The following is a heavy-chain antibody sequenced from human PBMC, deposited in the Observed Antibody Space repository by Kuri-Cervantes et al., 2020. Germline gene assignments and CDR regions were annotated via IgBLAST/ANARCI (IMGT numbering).Heavy chain of an antibody. CDR1: GFTFDDYA. V-gene: IGHV3-9*01. CDR2: ISWNSGSI. J-gene: IGHJ4*02. Sequence: SLKISCAASGFTFDDYAMHWVRQAPGKGLEWVSGISWNSGSIGYADSVKGRFTISRDNAKNSLYLQMNSLRAEDTALYYCAKGGATVTIVAFDYWGQGTLVTVSS. D-gene: IGHD4-17*01. CDR3: AKGGATVTIVAFDY.